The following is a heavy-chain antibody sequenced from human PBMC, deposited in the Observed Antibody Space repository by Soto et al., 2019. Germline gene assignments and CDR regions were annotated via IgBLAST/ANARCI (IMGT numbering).Heavy chain of an antibody. CDR3: ARRDSSGYYVY. CDR1: GGSISRYY. D-gene: IGHD3-22*01. CDR2: IYSSGST. J-gene: IGHJ4*02. Sequence: QVQLQESGPGLVKPSETLSLTCTVSGGSISRYYWSWIRQPPGRGLEWIGFIYSSGSTNYNPSLNSRVTISVDTSNNQFSLKLTSVTAAETAGYYCARRDSSGYYVYWGQGTLATVSS. V-gene: IGHV4-59*08.